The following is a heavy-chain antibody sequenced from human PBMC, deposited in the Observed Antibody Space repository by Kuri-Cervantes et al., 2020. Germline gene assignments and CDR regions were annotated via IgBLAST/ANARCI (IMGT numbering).Heavy chain of an antibody. CDR2: ISYDGSNK. CDR3: ARDMVVVVAAAPAHYYFGMDV. J-gene: IGHJ6*02. CDR1: GFTFSSYA. V-gene: IGHV3-30-3*01. Sequence: GGSLRLSCAASGFTFSSYAMHWVRQAPGKGLEWVAVISYDGSNKYYADSVKGRFTISRDNSKNTLYLQMNSVRAEDTAFYYCARDMVVVVAAAPAHYYFGMDVWGQGTTVTVSS. D-gene: IGHD2-15*01.